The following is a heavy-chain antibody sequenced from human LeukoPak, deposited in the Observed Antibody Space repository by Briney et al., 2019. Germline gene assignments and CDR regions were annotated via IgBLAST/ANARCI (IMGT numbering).Heavy chain of an antibody. V-gene: IGHV1-8*01. CDR2: MNPNSGNT. D-gene: IGHD3-10*01. CDR1: GYTFTTFD. Sequence: ASVKVSCKASGYTFTTFDINWVRQATGQGLEWVGWMNPNSGNTGYAQKFQGRVTMTRNTSISTAYMELSSLRSEDTAVYYCARGYYGSGMGIDFWGQGTLVTVSS. J-gene: IGHJ4*02. CDR3: ARGYYGSGMGIDF.